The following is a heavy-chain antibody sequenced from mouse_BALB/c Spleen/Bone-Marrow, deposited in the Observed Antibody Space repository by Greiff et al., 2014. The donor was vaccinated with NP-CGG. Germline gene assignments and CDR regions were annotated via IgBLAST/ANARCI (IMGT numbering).Heavy chain of an antibody. V-gene: IGHV14-3*02. Sequence: EVQLHPPGAELVKPGASVKLSCTASGFNIKDTYMHWVKQRPEQGLEWIGRIDPANGNTKYDPKFQGKTTITADTSSNTAYLQLSSLTSGDTAVYYCARYYYGSSYFDYWGQGTTLTVSS. D-gene: IGHD1-1*01. CDR3: ARYYYGSSYFDY. CDR1: GFNIKDTY. CDR2: IDPANGNT. J-gene: IGHJ2*01.